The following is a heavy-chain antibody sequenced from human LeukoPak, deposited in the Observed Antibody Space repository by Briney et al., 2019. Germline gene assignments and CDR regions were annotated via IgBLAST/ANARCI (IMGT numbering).Heavy chain of an antibody. D-gene: IGHD3-10*01. Sequence: SETLSLTCTVSGGSISTSNYYWGWIRQPPGKGLEWIGNIFYSGSTYYSPSLKSRVTISLDTSRNQFSLKLNSVTAADTAVYYCASVRTLGALYYFDYWGQGTLVTVSS. CDR2: IFYSGST. CDR3: ASVRTLGALYYFDY. V-gene: IGHV4-39*07. CDR1: GGSISTSNYY. J-gene: IGHJ4*02.